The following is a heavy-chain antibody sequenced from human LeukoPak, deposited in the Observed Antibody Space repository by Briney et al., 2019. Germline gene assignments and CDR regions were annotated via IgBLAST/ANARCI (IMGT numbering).Heavy chain of an antibody. CDR3: ARGGYFDY. CDR1: GGSISSYY. V-gene: IGHV4-59*04. CDR2: IEYSGNT. Sequence: SETLSLTCTVSGGSISSYYWSWIRQPPGKGLEWIGSIEYSGNTYYNPSLKSRVTISLDTSKNQFSLKLNSVTAADTAVYYCARGGYFDYWGQGTLVTVSS. J-gene: IGHJ4*02. D-gene: IGHD2-15*01.